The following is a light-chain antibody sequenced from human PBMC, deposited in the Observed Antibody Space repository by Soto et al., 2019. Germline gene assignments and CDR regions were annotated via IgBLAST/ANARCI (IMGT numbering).Light chain of an antibody. Sequence: QSALTQPPSVSGAPGQRVTISCTGSSSNIGTPYDVHWYQQLPGTAPKLLIYGNSNRPSGGPDRFSGSKSGTSASLAITGLQAEDEADYYCQSYDSSLSGYVIFGGGTKLTVL. J-gene: IGLJ2*01. V-gene: IGLV1-40*01. CDR2: GNS. CDR1: SSNIGTPYD. CDR3: QSYDSSLSGYVI.